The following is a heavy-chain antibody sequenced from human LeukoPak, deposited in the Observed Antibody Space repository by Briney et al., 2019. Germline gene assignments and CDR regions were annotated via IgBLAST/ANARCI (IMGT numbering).Heavy chain of an antibody. CDR2: IKQDGSEK. V-gene: IGHV3-7*01. CDR1: GFTFSSYW. J-gene: IGHJ3*02. CDR3: ATWGWRVAFDI. Sequence: GGSLRLSCAASGFTFSSYWMSWVRQAPGKGLEWVANIKQDGSEKYYVDSVKGRFTISRDNAKNSLYLQMNSLRAEDTAVYYCATWGWRVAFDIWGQGTMVTVSS. D-gene: IGHD3-3*01.